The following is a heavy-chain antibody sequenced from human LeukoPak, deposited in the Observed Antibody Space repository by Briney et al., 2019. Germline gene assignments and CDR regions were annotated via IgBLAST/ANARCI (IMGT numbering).Heavy chain of an antibody. CDR2: IIPIFGTA. CDR1: GGTFSSYA. V-gene: IGHV1-69*05. J-gene: IGHJ3*02. D-gene: IGHD5-18*01. CDR3: ARAGYSYGSGYAFDI. Sequence: SVKVSCKAPGGTFSSYAISWVRQAPGQGLEWMGGIIPIFGTANYAQKFQGRVTITTDESTSTAYVELSSLRSEDTAVYYCARAGYSYGSGYAFDIWGQGTMVTVSS.